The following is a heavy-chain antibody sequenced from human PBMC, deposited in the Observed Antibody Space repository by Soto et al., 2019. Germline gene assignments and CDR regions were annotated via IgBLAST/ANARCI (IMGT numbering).Heavy chain of an antibody. CDR1: GGSISSYY. CDR3: ARVGGYENYYYYGMDV. V-gene: IGHV4-59*01. J-gene: IGHJ6*02. D-gene: IGHD5-12*01. Sequence: PSETLSPTCTVSGGSISSYYWSWIRQPPGKGLEWIGYIYYSGSTNYNPSLKSRVTISVDTSKNQFSLKLSSVTAADTAVYYCARVGGYENYYYYGMDVWGQGTTVTVSS. CDR2: IYYSGST.